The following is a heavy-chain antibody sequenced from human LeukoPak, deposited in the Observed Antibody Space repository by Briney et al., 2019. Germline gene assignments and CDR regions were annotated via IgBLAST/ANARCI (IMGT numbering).Heavy chain of an antibody. Sequence: GGSLRLSCAASGFTFSDCPMSWVRQAPGKGLQWVAAISDSGGSTYYADSVKGRFTISRDNSKNTLFLQMTSLRAEDTALYYCAKDDPHAIFGVVWGQGTLVTVSS. CDR2: ISDSGGST. J-gene: IGHJ4*02. CDR1: GFTFSDCP. CDR3: AKDDPHAIFGVV. D-gene: IGHD3-3*01. V-gene: IGHV3-23*01.